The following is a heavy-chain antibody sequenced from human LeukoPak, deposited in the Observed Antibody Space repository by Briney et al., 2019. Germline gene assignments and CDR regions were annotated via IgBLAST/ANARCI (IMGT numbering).Heavy chain of an antibody. CDR2: IYYSGSA. J-gene: IGHJ4*02. Sequence: PETLAHIVRGSCRCLSSYYWSWIRPPPRKGLEWIGDIYYSGSANYNPSLKSRVTLSVDTSTNQFSLKLSSVPAADTAVYYCARVGPYASGSYLSWLDYWGQGTGVTVSS. V-gene: IGHV4-59*01. CDR3: ARVGPYASGSYLSWLDY. D-gene: IGHD3-10*01. CDR1: CRCLSSYY.